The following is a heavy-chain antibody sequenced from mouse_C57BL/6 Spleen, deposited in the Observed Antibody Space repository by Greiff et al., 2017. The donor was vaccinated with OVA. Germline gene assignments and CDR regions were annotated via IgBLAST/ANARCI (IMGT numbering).Heavy chain of an antibody. Sequence: EVKLMESGGGLVKPGGSLKLSCAASGFTFSSYAMSWVRQTPEKRLEWVATISDGGSYTYYPDNVKGRFTIPRDNATNNLYLQMSHLKSEDTAMYYCAREGLRRDWYFDVWGTGTTVTVSS. J-gene: IGHJ1*03. CDR3: AREGLRRDWYFDV. CDR1: GFTFSSYA. CDR2: ISDGGSYT. D-gene: IGHD2-2*01. V-gene: IGHV5-4*01.